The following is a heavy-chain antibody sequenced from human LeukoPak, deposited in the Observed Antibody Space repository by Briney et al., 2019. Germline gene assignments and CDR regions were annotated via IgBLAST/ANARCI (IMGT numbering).Heavy chain of an antibody. J-gene: IGHJ4*02. CDR3: AVLRYFDWLAEYDY. Sequence: GGSLRLSCAASGFTFSSYSMNWVHQAPGKGLEWVSSISSSSSYIYYADSVKGRFTISRDNAKNSLYLQMNSLRAEDTAVYYCAVLRYFDWLAEYDYWGQGTLVTVSS. CDR2: ISSSSSYI. D-gene: IGHD3-9*01. V-gene: IGHV3-21*01. CDR1: GFTFSSYS.